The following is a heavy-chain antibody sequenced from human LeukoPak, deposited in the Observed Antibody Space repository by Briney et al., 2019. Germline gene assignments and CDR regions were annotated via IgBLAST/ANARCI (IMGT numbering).Heavy chain of an antibody. CDR2: IWYDGSNK. D-gene: IGHD2-15*01. CDR1: GFTFSSYG. J-gene: IGHJ4*02. Sequence: PGGSLRLSCAASGFTFSSYGMHWARQAPGKGLEWVAVIWYDGSNKYYADSVKGRFTISRDNSKNTLYLQMNSLRAEDTAVYYCARNQWVVAATMDYWGQGTLVTVSS. CDR3: ARNQWVVAATMDY. V-gene: IGHV3-33*01.